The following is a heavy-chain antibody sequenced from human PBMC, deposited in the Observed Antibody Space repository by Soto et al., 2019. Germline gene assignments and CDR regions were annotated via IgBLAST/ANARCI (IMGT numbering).Heavy chain of an antibody. CDR2: IWYDGSNK. J-gene: IGHJ6*02. V-gene: IGHV3-33*01. CDR1: GFTFSSYG. D-gene: IGHD2-2*01. Sequence: QVQLVESGGGVVQPGRSLRLSCAASGFTFSSYGMHWVRQAPGKGLEWVAVIWYDGSNKYYADSVKGRFTISRDNSKNTLYLHMNSLRGEDTAVYYCARDVIVLVPAARLYYYYYYGMDVWGQGTTVTVSS. CDR3: ARDVIVLVPAARLYYYYYYGMDV.